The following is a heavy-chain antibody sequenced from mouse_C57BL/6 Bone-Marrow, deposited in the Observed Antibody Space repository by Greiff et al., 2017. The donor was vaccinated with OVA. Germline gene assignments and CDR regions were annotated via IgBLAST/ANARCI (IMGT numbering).Heavy chain of an antibody. J-gene: IGHJ3*01. CDR3: ARDGYYPWFAY. Sequence: VQLQQPGAELVRPGSSVKLSCKASGYTFTSYLMHWVKQRPIQGLEWIGNIDPSDSETHYNQKFKDKATLTVDKSSSTAYMQLSSLTSEDSAVYYCARDGYYPWFAYWGQGTLVTVSA. D-gene: IGHD2-3*01. V-gene: IGHV1-52*01. CDR1: GYTFTSYL. CDR2: IDPSDSET.